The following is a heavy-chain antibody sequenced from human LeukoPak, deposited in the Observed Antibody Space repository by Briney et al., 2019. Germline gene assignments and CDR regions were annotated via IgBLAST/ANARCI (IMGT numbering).Heavy chain of an antibody. D-gene: IGHD3-22*01. CDR2: INHSGST. CDR3: ASRYYYDSSGYYTILFDYFDY. V-gene: IGHV4-34*01. CDR1: GGSFSVYY. J-gene: IGHJ4*02. Sequence: PSETLSLTCAVYGGSFSVYYWSWIRQPPGKGLEWIGEINHSGSTNYNPSLKSRVTISVDTSKNQFSLKLSSVTAADTAVYYCASRYYYDSSGYYTILFDYFDYWGQGTLVTVSS.